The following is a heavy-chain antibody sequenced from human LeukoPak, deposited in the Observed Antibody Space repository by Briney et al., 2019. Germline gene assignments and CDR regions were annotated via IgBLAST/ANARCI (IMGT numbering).Heavy chain of an antibody. CDR3: ARVGSVVAASYGMDV. D-gene: IGHD2-15*01. J-gene: IGHJ6*02. CDR1: GGSFSGYY. V-gene: IGHV4-34*01. CDR2: INHSGST. Sequence: SETLSLTCAVYGGSFSGYYWSWIRQPPGKGLEWIGEINHSGSTNYNPSLKSRVTISVDTSKNQFSLKLSSVTAADTAVYYCARVGSVVAASYGMDVWGLGTTVTVSS.